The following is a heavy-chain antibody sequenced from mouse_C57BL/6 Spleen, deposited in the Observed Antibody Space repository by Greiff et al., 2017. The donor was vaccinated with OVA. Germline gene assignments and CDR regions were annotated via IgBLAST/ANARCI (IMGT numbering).Heavy chain of an antibody. CDR3: ARWSPHYYAMDY. J-gene: IGHJ4*01. CDR1: GYAFSSSW. V-gene: IGHV1-82*01. CDR2: IYPGDGDT. Sequence: VQLQQSGPELVKPGASVKISCKASGYAFSSSWMNWVKQRPGKGLEWIGRIYPGDGDTNYNGKFKGKATLTADKSSSTAYMQLSSLTSEDSAVYLCARWSPHYYAMDYWGQGTSVTVSS.